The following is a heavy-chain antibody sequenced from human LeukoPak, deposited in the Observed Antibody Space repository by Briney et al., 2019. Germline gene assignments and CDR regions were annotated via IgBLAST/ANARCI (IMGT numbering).Heavy chain of an antibody. D-gene: IGHD3-22*01. CDR3: ARSRAYYYDSSGYSEYFQH. CDR1: GYTFTGYC. V-gene: IGHV1-2*02. J-gene: IGHJ1*01. CDR2: INPNSGGT. Sequence: ASVKVSCKASGYTFTGYCMHWVRQAPGQGLEWMGWINPNSGGTNYAQKFQGRVTMTRDTSISTAYMELSRLRSDDTAVYYCARSRAYYYDSSGYSEYFQHWGQGTLVTVSS.